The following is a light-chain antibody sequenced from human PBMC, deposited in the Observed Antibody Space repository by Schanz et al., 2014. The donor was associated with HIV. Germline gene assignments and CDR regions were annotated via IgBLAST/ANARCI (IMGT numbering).Light chain of an antibody. CDR3: LLYYGGAWV. CDR2: DTN. CDR1: TGAVTSGHY. Sequence: QAVVTQESSLTVSPGGTVTLTCGSSTGAVTSGHYAYWFQQKPGQAPRTLIHDTNNRHSWTPARFSGSLLGGKAALTLSGVQPEDEAEYYCLLYYGGAWVFGGGTKLTV. J-gene: IGLJ3*02. V-gene: IGLV7-46*01.